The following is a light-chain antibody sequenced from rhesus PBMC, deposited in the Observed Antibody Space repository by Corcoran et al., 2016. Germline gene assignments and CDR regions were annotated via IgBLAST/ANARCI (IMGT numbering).Light chain of an antibody. V-gene: IGKV1-28*03. CDR2: DAS. Sequence: DIQMTQSPSSLSASVGDTVTITCRASQGISSYLNWFQQKPGKAPKLLIYDASSLESGVPSRFSGSGSGTDFTLTISSLQPEDFAAYYCLQHNSYPFTFGPVTKLDIK. J-gene: IGKJ3*01. CDR3: LQHNSYPFT. CDR1: QGISSY.